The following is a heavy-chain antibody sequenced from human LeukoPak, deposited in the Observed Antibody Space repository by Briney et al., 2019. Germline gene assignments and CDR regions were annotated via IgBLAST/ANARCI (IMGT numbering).Heavy chain of an antibody. J-gene: IGHJ4*02. CDR1: GFSLTTFS. CDR3: ARDLGAAAGTGY. CDR2: IRSRDDLK. D-gene: IGHD6-13*01. V-gene: IGHV3-48*01. Sequence: GGSLRLSCAASGFSLTTFSINWVRQAPGKGLEWISYIRSRDDLKYYADSVKGRFTISTDNAKNSLHLQMNSLGAEDTAVYYCARDLGAAAGTGYWGQGTLVTVSS.